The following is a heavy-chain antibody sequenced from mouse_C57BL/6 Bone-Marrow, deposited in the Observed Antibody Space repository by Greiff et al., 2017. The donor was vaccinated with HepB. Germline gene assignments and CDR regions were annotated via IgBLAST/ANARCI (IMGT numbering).Heavy chain of an antibody. J-gene: IGHJ4*01. CDR1: GYAFSSSW. Sequence: VQLQQSGPELVKPGASVKISCKASGYAFSSSWMNWVKQRPGKGLEWIGRIYPGDGDTNYNGKFKGKATLTADKTSSTAYMQLSSLTSEDSAVYCWARSAYDGYPYYYAMDYWGQGTSVTVSS. CDR3: ARSAYDGYPYYYAMDY. V-gene: IGHV1-82*01. CDR2: IYPGDGDT. D-gene: IGHD2-3*01.